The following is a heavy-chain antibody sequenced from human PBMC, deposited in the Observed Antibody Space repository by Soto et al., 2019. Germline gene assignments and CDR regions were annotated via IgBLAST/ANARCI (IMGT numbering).Heavy chain of an antibody. CDR2: ISAYNGNT. CDR3: ASGGGPIDY. J-gene: IGHJ4*02. CDR1: GYTFTNFG. V-gene: IGHV1-18*01. Sequence: QVQLVQSGAEVKKPGASVKVSCTASGYTFTNFGISWVRQAPGQGLEWMGWISAYNGNTNYAQKFQGRVTMTTDTPTSTAYMAVRSLGFGVTAVYYCASGGGPIDYWGQGTLVTVSS. D-gene: IGHD3-10*01.